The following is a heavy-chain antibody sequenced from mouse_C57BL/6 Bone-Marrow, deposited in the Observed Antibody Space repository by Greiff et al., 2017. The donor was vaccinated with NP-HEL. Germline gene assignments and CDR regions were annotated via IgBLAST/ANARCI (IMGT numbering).Heavy chain of an antibody. CDR1: GYTFTTYP. D-gene: IGHD1-1*01. J-gene: IGHJ4*01. Sequence: QVQLKESGAELVKPGASVKMSCKASGYTFTTYPIEWMKQNHGKSLEWIGNFHPYNDDTKYNEKFKGKATLTVEKSSSTVYLELSRLTSDDSAVYYCARPYGSSWGYAMDYWGQGTSVTVSS. CDR2: FHPYNDDT. CDR3: ARPYGSSWGYAMDY. V-gene: IGHV1-47*01.